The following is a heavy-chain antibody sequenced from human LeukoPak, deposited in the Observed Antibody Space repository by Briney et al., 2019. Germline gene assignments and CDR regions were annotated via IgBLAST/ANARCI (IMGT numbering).Heavy chain of an antibody. D-gene: IGHD2-2*01. CDR3: ARDRSSNEYYFDH. J-gene: IGHJ4*02. CDR2: ISYDGSNK. Sequence: GGSLRLSCAASGFTFSSYAMHWVRQAPGKGLEWVAVISYDGSNKYYADSVKGRFTISRDNSKNTLYLQMNSLRAEDTAVYYCARDRSSNEYYFDHWGQGTLVTVSS. CDR1: GFTFSSYA. V-gene: IGHV3-30-3*01.